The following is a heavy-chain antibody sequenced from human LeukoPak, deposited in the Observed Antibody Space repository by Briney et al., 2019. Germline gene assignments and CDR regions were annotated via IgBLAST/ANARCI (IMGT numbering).Heavy chain of an antibody. J-gene: IGHJ5*02. V-gene: IGHV4-39*01. CDR1: GGSISSSSYY. Sequence: PSETLSLTCTVSGGSISSSSYYWGWIRQPPGKGLEWIGSIYYSGSTYYNPSLKSRVTISVDTSKNQFSLKLSSVTAADTAVYYCARGGQILWFGEYNWFDPWGQGTLVTVSS. CDR2: IYYSGST. CDR3: ARGGQILWFGEYNWFDP. D-gene: IGHD3-10*01.